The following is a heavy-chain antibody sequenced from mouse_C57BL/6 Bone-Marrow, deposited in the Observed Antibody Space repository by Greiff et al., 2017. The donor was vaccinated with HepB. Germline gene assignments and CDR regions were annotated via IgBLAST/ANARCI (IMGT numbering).Heavy chain of an antibody. CDR1: GYTFTSYW. D-gene: IGHD2-1*01. J-gene: IGHJ2*01. Sequence: VQLQQPGAELVMPGASVKLSCKASGYTFTSYWMHWVKQRPGQGLEWIGEIDPSDSYTNYNQKFKGKSTLTVDKSSSTAYMQLSSLTSEDSAVYYCARLYSFFDYWGQGTPLTVSS. CDR2: IDPSDSYT. CDR3: ARLYSFFDY. V-gene: IGHV1-69*01.